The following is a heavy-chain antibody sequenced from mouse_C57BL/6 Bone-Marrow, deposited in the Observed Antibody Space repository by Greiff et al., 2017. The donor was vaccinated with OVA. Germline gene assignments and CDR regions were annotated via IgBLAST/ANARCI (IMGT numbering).Heavy chain of an antibody. CDR3: VRQGNSSFAY. D-gene: IGHD2-1*01. J-gene: IGHJ3*01. CDR2: IRSKSNNYAT. CDR1: GFSFNTYA. V-gene: IGHV10-1*01. Sequence: EVQLVESGGGLVQPKGSLKLSCAASGFSFNTYAMNWVRQAPGKGLEWVARIRSKSNNYATYYADSVKDRFTISRDDSESMLYLQMNNLKTEDTAMYYCVRQGNSSFAYWGQGTLVTVSA.